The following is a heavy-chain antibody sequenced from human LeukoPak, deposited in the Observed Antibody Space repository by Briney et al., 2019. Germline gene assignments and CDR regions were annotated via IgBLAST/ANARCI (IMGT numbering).Heavy chain of an antibody. CDR1: GYTFTGYY. CDR3: ARWAPEFDY. V-gene: IGHV1-18*04. Sequence: ASVKVSCKASGYTFTGYYMHWVRQAPGQGLEWMGWISAYNGNTNYAQKLQGRVTMTTDTSTSTAYMELRSLRSDDTAVYYCARWAPEFDYWGQGTLVTVSS. J-gene: IGHJ4*02. CDR2: ISAYNGNT.